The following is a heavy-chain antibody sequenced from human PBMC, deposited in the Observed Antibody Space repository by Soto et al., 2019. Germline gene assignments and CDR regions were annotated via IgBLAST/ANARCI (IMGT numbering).Heavy chain of an antibody. V-gene: IGHV4-34*01. CDR3: ASRDGYNRRFDY. D-gene: IGHD5-12*01. CDR1: GGSFSGYY. CDR2: INHSGST. Sequence: SETLSLTCAVYGGSFSGYYWSWIRQPPGKGLEWIGEINHSGSTNYNPSLKSRVTISVDTSKNQFSLKLSSVTAADTAVYYCASRDGYNRRFDYWGQGTLVTVSS. J-gene: IGHJ4*02.